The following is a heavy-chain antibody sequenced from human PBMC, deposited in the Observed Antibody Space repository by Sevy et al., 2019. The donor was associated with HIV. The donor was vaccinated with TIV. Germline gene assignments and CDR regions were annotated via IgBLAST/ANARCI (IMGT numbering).Heavy chain of an antibody. CDR2: MSPYNGNK. V-gene: IGHV1-18*01. D-gene: IGHD2-8*01. CDR1: GYTFTTYN. CDR3: ARGSTSWFDY. Sequence: ASVKVSCKASGYTFTTYNIVWVRQAPGQGLEWLAWMSPYNGNKNYAQRFQGRVTITTDTFTDTAFLELRSQEFDATAKYYWARGSTSWFDYWGQGTLVTVSS. J-gene: IGHJ4*02.